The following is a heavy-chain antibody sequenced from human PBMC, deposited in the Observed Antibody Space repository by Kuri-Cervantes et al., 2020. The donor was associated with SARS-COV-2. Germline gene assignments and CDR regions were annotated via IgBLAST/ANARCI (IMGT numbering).Heavy chain of an antibody. J-gene: IGHJ6*03. CDR3: ARGGWFRKPAAISYYYYYVDV. CDR2: IIPIFGTA. CDR1: GGTFSSYA. V-gene: IGHV1-69*05. D-gene: IGHD2-2*01. Sequence: SVKVSCKASGGTFSSYAISWVRQAPGQGLEWMGGIIPIFGTANYAQKFQGRVTITTDESTSTAYMELSSLRSEDTAVYYCARGGWFRKPAAISYYYYYVDVWGKGTTVTVSS.